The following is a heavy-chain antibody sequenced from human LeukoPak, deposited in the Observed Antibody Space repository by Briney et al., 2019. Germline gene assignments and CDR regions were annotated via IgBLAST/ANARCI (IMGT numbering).Heavy chain of an antibody. CDR2: ISSSSSYI. J-gene: IGHJ4*02. V-gene: IGHV3-21*01. D-gene: IGHD4-17*01. CDR1: GFTFSSYS. CDR3: ARVKGYGDDDY. Sequence: GGSLRLSCAASGFTFSSYSMNWVRQAPGKGLEWVSSISSSSSYIYYADSVKGRFTISRDNAKNSLYLQTNSLRAEDTAVYYCARVKGYGDDDYWGQGTLVTVSS.